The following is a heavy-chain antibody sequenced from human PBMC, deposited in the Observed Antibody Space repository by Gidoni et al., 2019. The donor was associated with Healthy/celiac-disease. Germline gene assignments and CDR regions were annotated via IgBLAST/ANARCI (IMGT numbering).Heavy chain of an antibody. CDR1: GFTFSNAW. V-gene: IGHV3-15*01. CDR3: TTSSPSQNALFDY. CDR2: IKSKTDGGTT. D-gene: IGHD6-6*01. J-gene: IGHJ4*02. Sequence: EVQLVESGGGLVKPGGSLRLSCAASGFTFSNAWMSWVRQAPGKGLEWVGRIKSKTDGGTTDYAAPVKGRFTISRDDSKNTLYLQMNSLKTEDTAVYYCTTSSPSQNALFDYWGQGTLVTVSS.